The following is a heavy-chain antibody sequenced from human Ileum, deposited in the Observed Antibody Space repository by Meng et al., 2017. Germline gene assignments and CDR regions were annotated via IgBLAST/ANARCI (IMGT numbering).Heavy chain of an antibody. J-gene: IGHJ4*02. V-gene: IGHV4-4*02. Sequence: QGQCQGSGPGLVKPSGTLSLTCAVSGDSISSGNWWNWVRQSPGKGLEWIGEIFHGGTTNYNPSLKNRVTLLMDKSKNQFSLQLTSVTAADTAVFYCARGIGDIRVGFDYWGQGILVTVSS. CDR2: IFHGGTT. CDR3: ARGIGDIRVGFDY. D-gene: IGHD5-12*01. CDR1: GDSISSGNW.